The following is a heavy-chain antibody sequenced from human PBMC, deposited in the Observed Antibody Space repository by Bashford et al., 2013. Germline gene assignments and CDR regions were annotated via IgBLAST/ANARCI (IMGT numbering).Heavy chain of an antibody. CDR2: ISAYNGNT. V-gene: IGHV1-18*01. Sequence: ASVKVSCKASGYTFTSYGISWVRQAPGQGLEWMGWISAYNGNTNYAQKLQGRVTMTTDTSTSTAYMELRSLRSDDTAVYYCARGWLQKNLYYYYGMDVWGQGTTVTVSS. J-gene: IGHJ6*02. CDR3: ARGWLQKNLYYYYGMDV. CDR1: GYTFTSYG. D-gene: IGHD5-12*01.